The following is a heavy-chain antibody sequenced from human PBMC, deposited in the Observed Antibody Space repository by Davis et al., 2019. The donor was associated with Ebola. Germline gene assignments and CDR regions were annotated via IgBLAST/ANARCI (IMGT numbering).Heavy chain of an antibody. J-gene: IGHJ4*02. V-gene: IGHV1-8*02. CDR3: ARSYGGNFDDY. CDR1: GYTFTSYG. Sequence: ASVKVSCKASGYTFTSYGISWVRQAPGQGLEWMGWMNPNSGNTGYAQKFQGRVTMTRNTSISTAYMELSSLRSEDTAVYYCARSYGGNFDDYWGQGTLVTVSS. CDR2: MNPNSGNT. D-gene: IGHD4-23*01.